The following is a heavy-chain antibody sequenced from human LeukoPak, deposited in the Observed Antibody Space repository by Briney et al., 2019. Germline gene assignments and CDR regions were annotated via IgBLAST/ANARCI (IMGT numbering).Heavy chain of an antibody. CDR3: ALLYYYDSSGYYLQAFNY. V-gene: IGHV4-39*02. Sequence: SETLSLTCTLSGGSVSSSSYYWGWLRQPQGRGVEWLGSIYQSGTNYYNPSLKSRVTISVDTSKNHFSLKLSSVTAADTAVYYCALLYYYDSSGYYLQAFNYWGQGTLVTVST. D-gene: IGHD3-22*01. J-gene: IGHJ4*02. CDR2: IYQSGTN. CDR1: GGSVSSSSYY.